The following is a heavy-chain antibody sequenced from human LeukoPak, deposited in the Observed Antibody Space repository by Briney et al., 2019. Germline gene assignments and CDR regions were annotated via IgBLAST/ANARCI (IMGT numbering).Heavy chain of an antibody. CDR1: GGSISSSNW. Sequence: PSETLSLTCAVSGGSISSSNWWSWVRQPPGKGLEWIGEIYHSGSTNYNPSLKSRVTISVDKSKNQFSLKLSSVTAADTAVYYCARVTTVAQDAFDIWGQGTMVTVSS. CDR3: ARVTTVAQDAFDI. D-gene: IGHD4-23*01. J-gene: IGHJ3*02. V-gene: IGHV4-4*02. CDR2: IYHSGST.